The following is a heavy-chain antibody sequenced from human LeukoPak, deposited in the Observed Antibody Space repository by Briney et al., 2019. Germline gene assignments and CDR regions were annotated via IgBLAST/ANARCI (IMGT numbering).Heavy chain of an antibody. Sequence: PSETLSLTCTVSGGSIITYDWSWIRQPAGKGLEWIGRISTSGGTNYNPSLKSRVTMSVDTSKNDFSLKLNSVTAADTAVYYCTRVWGYYDGSGYYWDWYFDLWGRGTLVTVSS. V-gene: IGHV4-4*07. J-gene: IGHJ2*01. D-gene: IGHD3-22*01. CDR1: GGSIITYD. CDR3: TRVWGYYDGSGYYWDWYFDL. CDR2: ISTSGGT.